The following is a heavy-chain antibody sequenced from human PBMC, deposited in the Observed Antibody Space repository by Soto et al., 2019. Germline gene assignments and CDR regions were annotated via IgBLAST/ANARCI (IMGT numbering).Heavy chain of an antibody. V-gene: IGHV1-69*01. J-gene: IGHJ4*02. Sequence: QVQLVQSGAEVKKPGSSVKVSCKASGGTFSSYAFSWVRQAPGQGLEWMGGIIRIFHTPTYAQKFQGRVTITADESTSTAYMELISLRSDDTAVYYCVHRRDGYNSAFFDYWGQGTLVTDSS. CDR1: GGTFSSYA. CDR2: IIRIFHTP. CDR3: VHRRDGYNSAFFDY. D-gene: IGHD5-12*01.